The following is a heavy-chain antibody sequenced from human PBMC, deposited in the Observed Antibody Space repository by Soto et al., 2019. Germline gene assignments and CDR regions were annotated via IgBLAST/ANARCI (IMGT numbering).Heavy chain of an antibody. V-gene: IGHV3-74*01. Sequence: GGSLRLSCEASGFTFSTFWMHWVRQAPGKGLVWVSRINSDGSSTNYADSVKGRVAISRDNAKNMLYLQMNSLRAEDTAVYYCARDFEYWGQGTLVTVSS. J-gene: IGHJ4*02. CDR1: GFTFSTFW. CDR2: INSDGSST. CDR3: ARDFEY.